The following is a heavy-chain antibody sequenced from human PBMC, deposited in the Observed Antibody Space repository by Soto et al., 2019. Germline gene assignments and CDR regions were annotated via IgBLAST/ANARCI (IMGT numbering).Heavy chain of an antibody. D-gene: IGHD6-19*01. J-gene: IGHJ6*02. CDR1: GYTFTSYG. CDR2: ISAYNGNT. CDR3: ARAVAGHRYYYYGMDV. V-gene: IGHV1-18*01. Sequence: QVQLVQSGAEVKKPGASVKVSCKASGYTFTSYGISWVRQAPGQGLEWMGWISAYNGNTNYAQKLLGRVTMTTDTSTSTAYMELRSLRSDDTAVYYCARAVAGHRYYYYGMDVWGQGTTVTVSS.